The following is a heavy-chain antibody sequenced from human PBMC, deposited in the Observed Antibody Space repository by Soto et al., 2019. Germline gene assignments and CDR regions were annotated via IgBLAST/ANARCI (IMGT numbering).Heavy chain of an antibody. Sequence: QVQLVQSGTEVKKAGSAVKVSCKTYGYTFTTYGISWIRQAPGQGLEWIAWISVYNGDTNYAQNVQGRVTMTTDTLTTTAYLERRSLRSDDTAVYYCARVYCGGDCFSGGDFDYWGQGTLVTVS. J-gene: IGHJ4*02. CDR2: ISVYNGDT. V-gene: IGHV1-18*01. CDR1: GYTFTTYG. D-gene: IGHD2-21*01. CDR3: ARVYCGGDCFSGGDFDY.